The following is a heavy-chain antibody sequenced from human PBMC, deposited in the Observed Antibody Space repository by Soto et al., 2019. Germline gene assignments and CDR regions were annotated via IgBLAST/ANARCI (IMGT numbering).Heavy chain of an antibody. Sequence: QVQLVQSGPEVKKPGASVKVSCKASGYTFSSYGISWVRQAPGQGFEWMAWISVDNGNTNFAQRFQGRVTMTTDTGMSTAYMELRSLRSDDTAVYYCARFKQGDNRNPIGNHYYYYMDVWGEGTTVTVSS. V-gene: IGHV1-18*01. CDR2: ISVDNGNT. CDR3: ARFKQGDNRNPIGNHYYYYMDV. CDR1: GYTFSSYG. J-gene: IGHJ6*03. D-gene: IGHD3-16*01.